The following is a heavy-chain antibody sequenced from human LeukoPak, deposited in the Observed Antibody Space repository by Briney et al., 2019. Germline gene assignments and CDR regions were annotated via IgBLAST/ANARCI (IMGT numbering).Heavy chain of an antibody. V-gene: IGHV3-33*01. Sequence: GGSLRLSCAASGFIFRNYGMHWVRQAPGKGLEWVALIWYDGSNEKYADSVKGRFSISRDNSKNTLYLQMNGLRVDDTAVYYCASFDGDSFFDYWGQGVMVTVSS. CDR3: ASFDGDSFFDY. D-gene: IGHD4-17*01. CDR2: IWYDGSNE. J-gene: IGHJ4*02. CDR1: GFIFRNYG.